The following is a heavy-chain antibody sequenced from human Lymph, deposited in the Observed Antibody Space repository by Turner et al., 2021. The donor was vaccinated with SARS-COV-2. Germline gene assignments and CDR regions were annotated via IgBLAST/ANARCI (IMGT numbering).Heavy chain of an antibody. CDR2: TSYDGSNK. CDR1: GLTVSSYD. CDR3: AKVRSFFGGVIDGMDV. V-gene: IGHV3-30*18. D-gene: IGHD3-3*01. Sequence: QVRLVETGGVAVQPGRSLSLSCAASGLTVSSYDMHWVVQAPGMGLVWLTVTSYDGSNKDYADSVKGRFTIARDNTKKTLYLQMISLRAEDTAVYYCAKVRSFFGGVIDGMDVWGQGTTVTVSS. J-gene: IGHJ6*02.